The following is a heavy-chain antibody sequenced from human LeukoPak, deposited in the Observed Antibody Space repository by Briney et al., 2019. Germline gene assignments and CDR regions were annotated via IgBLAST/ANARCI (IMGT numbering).Heavy chain of an antibody. V-gene: IGHV5-51*01. J-gene: IGHJ3*01. D-gene: IGHD2-21*02. CDR2: IYPGDSNT. CDR3: ANLIGGDFAFDV. Sequence: GESLKISCKGSENSFTSYWIGWVRQMPGKGLEWMGIIYPGDSNTRYSPSFQDQVTISVDKFISTAYLQWSSLKAPDTAMYYCANLIGGDFAFDVWGQGTMVTVSS. CDR1: ENSFTSYW.